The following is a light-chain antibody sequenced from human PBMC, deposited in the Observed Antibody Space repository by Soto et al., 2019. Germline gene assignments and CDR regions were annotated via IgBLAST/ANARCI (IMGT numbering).Light chain of an antibody. J-gene: IGKJ3*01. Sequence: DIQMTQSPSSLSASVGDRVTITCRASQDINNYLAWYQQKPGKPPKLLIYAASTLQSGVPSRFSGGGSGTYFTLTINSLQPEDVATYYGQRYNNGPPVTFGPGTKV. CDR1: QDINNY. V-gene: IGKV1-27*01. CDR2: AAS. CDR3: QRYNNGPPVT.